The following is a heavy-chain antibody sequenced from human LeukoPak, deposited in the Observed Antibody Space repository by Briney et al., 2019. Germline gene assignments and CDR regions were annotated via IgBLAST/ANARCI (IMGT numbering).Heavy chain of an antibody. Sequence: QSGGSLRLSCAASGFTFSSYAMSWVRQAPGKGLEWVSAISGSGGSTYYADSVKGRFTISRDNSKNTLYLQMNSLRAEDTAVYYCAKDKVFGYCSGGSCYGWFDPWGQGTLVTVSS. V-gene: IGHV3-23*01. CDR3: AKDKVFGYCSGGSCYGWFDP. J-gene: IGHJ5*02. CDR2: ISGSGGST. CDR1: GFTFSSYA. D-gene: IGHD2-15*01.